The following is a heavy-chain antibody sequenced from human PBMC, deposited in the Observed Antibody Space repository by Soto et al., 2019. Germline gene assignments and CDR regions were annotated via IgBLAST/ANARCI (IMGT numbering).Heavy chain of an antibody. Sequence: ASVKVSCKASGFTFSAYYIYWVRQAPGQGLEWIGWINPNSGGTNYAQKFQDWVTMTRDTSINTAYMELSRLRSNDTAVYYCAREIGDSSGSHDGFNIWGQGTMVTVSS. J-gene: IGHJ3*02. CDR1: GFTFSAYY. CDR2: INPNSGGT. V-gene: IGHV1-2*04. CDR3: AREIGDSSGSHDGFNI. D-gene: IGHD3-22*01.